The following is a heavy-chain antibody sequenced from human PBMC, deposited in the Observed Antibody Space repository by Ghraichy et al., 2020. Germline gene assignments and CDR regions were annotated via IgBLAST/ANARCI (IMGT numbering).Heavy chain of an antibody. Sequence: GGSLRLSCAASGFTFSSYSMNWVRQAPGKGLEWVSSISSSSSYIYYADSVKGRFTISRDNAKNSLYLQMNSLRAEDTAVYYCARGRGTVELGSDAFDIWGQGTMVTVSS. V-gene: IGHV3-21*01. CDR2: ISSSSSYI. D-gene: IGHD7-27*01. CDR1: GFTFSSYS. J-gene: IGHJ3*02. CDR3: ARGRGTVELGSDAFDI.